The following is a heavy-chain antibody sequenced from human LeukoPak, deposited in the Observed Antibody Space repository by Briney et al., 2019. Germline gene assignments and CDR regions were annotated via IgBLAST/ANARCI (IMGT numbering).Heavy chain of an antibody. Sequence: SETLSLTCTVSGGSISSYYWSWIRQPPGKGLEWIGYIYYSGSTNYNPSLKSRVTISVDTSKNQFSLKLSSVTAADTAVYYCARHGYSSSFEYWGQGTLVTVSS. D-gene: IGHD6-13*01. V-gene: IGHV4-59*08. J-gene: IGHJ4*02. CDR3: ARHGYSSSFEY. CDR1: GGSISSYY. CDR2: IYYSGST.